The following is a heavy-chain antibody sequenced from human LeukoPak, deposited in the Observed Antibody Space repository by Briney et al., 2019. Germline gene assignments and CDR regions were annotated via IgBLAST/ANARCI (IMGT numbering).Heavy chain of an antibody. CDR2: ISYDGSNK. CDR1: GFTFSSYA. J-gene: IGHJ3*02. Sequence: GGSLRLSCAASGFTFSSYAMHWVRQAPGKGLEWVAVISYDGSNKYYADSVKGRFTISRDNSENTLYLQMNSLRVEDTAVYYCAGDGPYDFWSGYHDAFDIWGQGTMVTVSS. CDR3: AGDGPYDFWSGYHDAFDI. D-gene: IGHD3-3*01. V-gene: IGHV3-30-3*01.